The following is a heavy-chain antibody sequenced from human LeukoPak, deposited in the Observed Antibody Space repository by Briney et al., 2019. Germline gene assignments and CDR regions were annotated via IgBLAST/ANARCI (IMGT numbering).Heavy chain of an antibody. Sequence: SQTLSLTCTVSGGSISSGSYYWSWIRQPAGKGLEWIGRIYTSGSTNYNPSLKSRVPISVDTSKNQFSLKLSSVTAADTAVYYCARGEYSSSRGYWFDPWGQGTLVTVSS. J-gene: IGHJ5*02. CDR2: IYTSGST. V-gene: IGHV4-61*02. D-gene: IGHD6-13*01. CDR3: ARGEYSSSRGYWFDP. CDR1: GGSISSGSYY.